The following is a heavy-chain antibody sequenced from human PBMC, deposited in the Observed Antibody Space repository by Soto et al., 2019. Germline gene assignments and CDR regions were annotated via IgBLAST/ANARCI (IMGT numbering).Heavy chain of an antibody. V-gene: IGHV5-10-1*01. CDR1: GYSFTSYW. Sequence: GESLKISCNGSGYSFTSYWISWVRQMPGKGLEWMGRIDPSDSYTNYSPSFQGHVTISADKSISTAYLQWSSLKASGTAMYYCATARATIYYYYGMDVWGQGTTVTVSS. CDR3: ATARATIYYYYGMDV. J-gene: IGHJ6*02. D-gene: IGHD3-10*01. CDR2: IDPSDSYT.